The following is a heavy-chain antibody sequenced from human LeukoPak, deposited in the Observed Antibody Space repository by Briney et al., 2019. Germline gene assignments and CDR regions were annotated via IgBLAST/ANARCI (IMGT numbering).Heavy chain of an antibody. J-gene: IGHJ4*02. CDR2: ITYDGYYK. CDR3: ARVQIAVSGTSFDY. D-gene: IGHD6-13*01. Sequence: GSLRLSCAASGFTFTNYGMHLVRQAPGKGLEWVALITYDGYYKYYSDSVKGRFTISSDTSKNTLYLQMNSLRAEDTAVYYCARVQIAVSGTSFDYWGQGTLVTVSS. V-gene: IGHV3-30*03. CDR1: GFTFTNYG.